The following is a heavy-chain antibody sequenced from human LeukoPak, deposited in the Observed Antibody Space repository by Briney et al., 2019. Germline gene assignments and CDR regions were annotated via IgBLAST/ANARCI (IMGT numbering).Heavy chain of an antibody. CDR3: AGYSSTFYFYCGMDL. CDR1: GGSVSSYY. CDR2: IYYSGST. Sequence: PSETLSLTCTVSGGSVSSYYWSWIRQPPGKGLEWVGYIYYSGSTNYSPSLKSRATISVDTSKNQFSLNLSSVTPADTAVYYCAGYSSTFYFYCGMDLWGQGTTVTVSS. J-gene: IGHJ6*02. D-gene: IGHD2-2*01. V-gene: IGHV4-59*02.